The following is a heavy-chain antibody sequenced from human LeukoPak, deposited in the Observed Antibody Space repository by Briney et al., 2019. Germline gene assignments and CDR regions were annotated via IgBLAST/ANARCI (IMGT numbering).Heavy chain of an antibody. Sequence: GGSLRLSCAASGFTFSSYAMHWVRQAPGKGLEWVAVISYDGSNKYYADSVKGRFTISRDNSKNTLYLQMNSLRAEDTAVYYCARTTYGSGSYPTFDYWGQGTLVTVSS. CDR2: ISYDGSNK. J-gene: IGHJ4*02. CDR3: ARTTYGSGSYPTFDY. V-gene: IGHV3-30-3*01. D-gene: IGHD3-10*01. CDR1: GFTFSSYA.